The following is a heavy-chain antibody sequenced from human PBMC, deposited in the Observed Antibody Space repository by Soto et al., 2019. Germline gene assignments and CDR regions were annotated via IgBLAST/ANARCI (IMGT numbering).Heavy chain of an antibody. CDR1: GDSLSSDTYS. Sequence: SETLSLTCTVSGDSLSSDTYSWSWIRQPPGKGLEWIGYIYYTGSTYYNPSLNSRVTISVDRSKNQFSLQLSSVTAADTAVYYCAREISGAAAHGYYFDYWGQGTLVTVSS. D-gene: IGHD6-13*01. CDR3: AREISGAAAHGYYFDY. J-gene: IGHJ4*02. CDR2: IYYTGST. V-gene: IGHV4-30-2*01.